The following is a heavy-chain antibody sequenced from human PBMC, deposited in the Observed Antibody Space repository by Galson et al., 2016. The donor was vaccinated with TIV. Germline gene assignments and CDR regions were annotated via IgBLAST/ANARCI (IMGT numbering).Heavy chain of an antibody. D-gene: IGHD6-19*01. Sequence: CAISGDSVSSNRTAWNWIRPSPARGLEWLGRTYYRSKWYSNYEVSLKSRININSDTSKNQFSLQLNSVSPADTAVYYCVREREVSSSGWFGNFFAFDIWGLGTLVTVSS. CDR1: GDSVSSNRTA. J-gene: IGHJ3*02. CDR3: VREREVSSSGWFGNFFAFDI. CDR2: TYYRSKWYS. V-gene: IGHV6-1*01.